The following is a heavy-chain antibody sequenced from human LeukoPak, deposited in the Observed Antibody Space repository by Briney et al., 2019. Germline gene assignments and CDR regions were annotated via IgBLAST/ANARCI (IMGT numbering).Heavy chain of an antibody. V-gene: IGHV3-23*01. CDR2: ISASGDNT. CDR3: ASFGSGWYGGFDY. Sequence: GSLRLSCDASGFTVNSYAMNWVRQAPGKGLEWVSVISASGDNTYYADSVKGRFTISRDDSKNTVCLQMNSLRAEDTAVYYCASFGSGWYGGFDYWGQGTLVTVSS. D-gene: IGHD6-19*01. J-gene: IGHJ4*02. CDR1: GFTVNSYA.